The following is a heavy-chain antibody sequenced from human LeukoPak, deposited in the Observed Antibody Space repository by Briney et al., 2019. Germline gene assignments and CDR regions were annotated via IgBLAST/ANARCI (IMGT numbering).Heavy chain of an antibody. CDR1: GFTFSSYG. CDR2: ISYDGSNK. CDR3: AKDGNSGYDYYYYGMDV. J-gene: IGHJ6*04. V-gene: IGHV3-30*18. D-gene: IGHD5-12*01. Sequence: GRSLRLSCAASGFTFSSYGMHWVRQAPGKGLEWVAVISYDGSNKYYADSVKGRFTISRDNSKNTLYLQMNSLRAEDTAAYYCAKDGNSGYDYYYYGMDVWGKGTTVTVSS.